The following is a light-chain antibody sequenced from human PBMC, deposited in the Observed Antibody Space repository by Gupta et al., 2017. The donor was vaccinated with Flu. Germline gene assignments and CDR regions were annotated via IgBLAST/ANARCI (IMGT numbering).Light chain of an antibody. V-gene: IGLV3-25*03. CDR1: LVMKNT. J-gene: IGLJ1*01. CDR2: KDT. Sequence: SGDLVMKNTAFWYQHRPAQAPVLVMYKDTERPSGVPGRFSGSSSGSIVRLTISGVQADDEADYFCQTADTDTTYIFG. CDR3: QTADTDTTYI.